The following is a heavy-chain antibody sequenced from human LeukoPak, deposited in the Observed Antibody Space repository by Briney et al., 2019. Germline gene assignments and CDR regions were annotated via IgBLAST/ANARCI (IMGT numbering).Heavy chain of an antibody. J-gene: IGHJ6*03. CDR2: IRYDGSKK. CDR1: GFTFSSYG. Sequence: GGSLRLSCAASGFTFSSYGMHWVRQAPGKGLEWVAFIRYDGSKKYYTDSVKGRFTISRDNSKNALYLQMNSLSAEDTAFYYCAKEELRRITMWGYMDVWGKGTTVTISS. V-gene: IGHV3-30*02. D-gene: IGHD3-10*02. CDR3: AKEELRRITMWGYMDV.